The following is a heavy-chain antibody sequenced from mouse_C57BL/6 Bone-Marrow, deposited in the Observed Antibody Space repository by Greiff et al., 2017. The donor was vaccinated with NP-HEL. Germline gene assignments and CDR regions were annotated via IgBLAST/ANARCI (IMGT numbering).Heavy chain of an antibody. Sequence: VQLQQSGAELVRPGASVKLSCTASGFNIKDDYMHWVKQRPEQGLEWIGWIDPENGDTEYASKFQGKATITADTSSNTAYLQLSSLTSEDTAVHYCTTGRVYFDYWGQGTTLTVSS. CDR2: IDPENGDT. CDR3: TTGRVYFDY. CDR1: GFNIKDDY. V-gene: IGHV14-4*01. J-gene: IGHJ2*01.